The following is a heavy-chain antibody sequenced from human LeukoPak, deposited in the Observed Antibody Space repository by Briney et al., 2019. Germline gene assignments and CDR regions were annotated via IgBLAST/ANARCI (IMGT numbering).Heavy chain of an antibody. CDR3: ARGPYCSGGSCTGGYFDY. Sequence: SVKVSCKASGGTFSSYAISWVRQAPGQGLEWMGRIIPILGIANYAQKFQGRVTITADKSTSTAYMELSSLRSEDTAVYYCARGPYCSGGSCTGGYFDYWGRGTLVTVSS. CDR2: IIPILGIA. J-gene: IGHJ4*02. V-gene: IGHV1-69*04. CDR1: GGTFSSYA. D-gene: IGHD2-15*01.